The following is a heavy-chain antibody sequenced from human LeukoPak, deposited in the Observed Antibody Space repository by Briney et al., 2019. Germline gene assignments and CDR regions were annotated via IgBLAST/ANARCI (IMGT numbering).Heavy chain of an antibody. CDR3: ARSLSRLLWFGDPFSAFDI. V-gene: IGHV3-20*01. D-gene: IGHD3-10*01. J-gene: IGHJ3*02. CDR2: INWNGGST. Sequence: PGGSLRLSCAASGFTFDDYGMSWVRQAPGKGLEWVSGINWNGGSTGYADSVKGRFTISRDNAKNSLYLQMNSLRAEDTALYHCARSLSRLLWFGDPFSAFDIWGQGTMVTVSS. CDR1: GFTFDDYG.